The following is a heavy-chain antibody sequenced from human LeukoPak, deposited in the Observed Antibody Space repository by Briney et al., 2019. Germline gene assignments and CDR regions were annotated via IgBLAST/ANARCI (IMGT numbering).Heavy chain of an antibody. J-gene: IGHJ4*02. D-gene: IGHD3-3*01. CDR3: AKAMAIFGVVVIPASFDY. Sequence: GGTLRLSCVVSGLSFNKDVMSWFRKAPGKGLEWVSSVSPGGVSPNHADSVKGRFTISRDNSKNTLHLQMNSLRAEDTAVYYCAKAMAIFGVVVIPASFDYWGQGTLVTVSS. CDR2: VSPGGVSP. CDR1: GLSFNKDV. V-gene: IGHV3-23*01.